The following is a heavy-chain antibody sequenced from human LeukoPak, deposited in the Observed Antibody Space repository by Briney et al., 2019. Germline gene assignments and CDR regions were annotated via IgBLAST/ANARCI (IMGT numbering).Heavy chain of an antibody. CDR2: IYHSGTT. CDR1: GYSISSGYY. CDR3: ARTSDSSGYYTSFDY. J-gene: IGHJ4*02. Sequence: SETLSLTCTVSGYSISSGYYWGWIRQPPGKGLEWIGSIYHSGTTYYNPSLKSRVTISVDTSKNQLSLKLSSVTAADTAVYYCARTSDSSGYYTSFDYWGQGTLVTVSS. D-gene: IGHD3-22*01. V-gene: IGHV4-38-2*02.